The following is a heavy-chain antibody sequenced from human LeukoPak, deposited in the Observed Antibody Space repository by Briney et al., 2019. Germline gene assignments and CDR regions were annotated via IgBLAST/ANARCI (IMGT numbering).Heavy chain of an antibody. Sequence: GGSLRLSCAASGFTFSSYGMSWVRQPPGKGLEWVSAISGSGGSTYYADSVKGRFTISRDNSKNTLYLQMNSLRAEDTAVYYCAKEVVGATYFDYWGKGTLVTVSS. V-gene: IGHV3-23*01. CDR2: ISGSGGST. J-gene: IGHJ4*02. CDR3: AKEVVGATYFDY. CDR1: GFTFSSYG. D-gene: IGHD1-26*01.